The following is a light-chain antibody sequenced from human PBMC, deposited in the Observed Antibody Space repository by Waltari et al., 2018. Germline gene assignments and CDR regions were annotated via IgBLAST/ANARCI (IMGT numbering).Light chain of an antibody. CDR3: QSYDTTLSVV. V-gene: IGLV1-40*01. CDR1: TSNIRAGYD. CDR2: GTN. Sequence: QSVLPQPPSVSGAPGQRVSISCTRSTSNIRAGYDVHWYHQGPGKAPKLIIYGTNTRPLGVPDRFFGSQSGTSASLAIIGLQAEDEGDYYCQSYDTTLSVVFGGGTKLTVL. J-gene: IGLJ2*01.